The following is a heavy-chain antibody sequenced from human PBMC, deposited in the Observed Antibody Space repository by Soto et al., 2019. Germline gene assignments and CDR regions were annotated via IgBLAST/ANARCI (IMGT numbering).Heavy chain of an antibody. CDR1: GFSFIAPI. Sequence: EVQMVESGGDLVRPGGPLRLPGEASGFSFIAPITNWAPQPPAKGWGWVGLITTKPDNYATVYAPPVKGRFSFSRDDLMNTAFLQMNSLKSEDTAVYYCTRSYENNAYYFDHWGPGTLVTVSS. D-gene: IGHD3-16*01. V-gene: IGHV3-73*02. CDR2: ITTKPDNYAT. J-gene: IGHJ1*01. CDR3: TRSYENNAYYFDH.